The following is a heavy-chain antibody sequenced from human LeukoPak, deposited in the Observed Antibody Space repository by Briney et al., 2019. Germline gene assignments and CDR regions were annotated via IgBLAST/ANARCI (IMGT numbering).Heavy chain of an antibody. CDR1: GGTFSSYA. CDR2: ISAYNGNT. V-gene: IGHV1-18*01. Sequence: ASVKVSCKASGGTFSSYAISWVRQAPGQGLEWMGWISAYNGNTNYAQKLQGRVTMTTDTSTSTAYMELRSLRSDDTAVCYCARVLIDYYYYGMDVWGQGTTVTVSS. D-gene: IGHD2-21*01. CDR3: ARVLIDYYYYGMDV. J-gene: IGHJ6*02.